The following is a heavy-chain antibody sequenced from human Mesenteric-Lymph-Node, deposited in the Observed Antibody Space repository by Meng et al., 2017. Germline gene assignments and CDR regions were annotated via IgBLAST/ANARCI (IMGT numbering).Heavy chain of an antibody. D-gene: IGHD3-3*01. J-gene: IGHJ1*01. CDR2: IDAAGGT. CDR1: GFTVSYQY. Sequence: EVHLPKQGGGFVRPGGSLRVSRAASGFTVSYQYSNWVRQVPGKGLEWVSVIDAAGGTNYADSVKGRFTISRDNSKNTFHLQLDSLRAEDTAVYYCVGGFYFQYWGRGTLVTVSS. CDR3: VGGFYFQY. V-gene: IGHV3-53*01.